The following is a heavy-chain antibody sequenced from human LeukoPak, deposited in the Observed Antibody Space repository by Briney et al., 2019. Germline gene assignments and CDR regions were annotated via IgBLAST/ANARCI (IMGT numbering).Heavy chain of an antibody. J-gene: IGHJ4*02. D-gene: IGHD7-27*01. CDR1: GFTFSDYY. Sequence: GGSLRLSCAASGFTFSDYYMSWIRQVPGKGLEWVSYITSSGDTIYYADSVKGRFTISRDIPENSVYLQMNSLRAEDAAVYYCAREGGNWGEGYFDYWGQGTLVTVSS. V-gene: IGHV3-11*01. CDR2: ITSSGDTI. CDR3: AREGGNWGEGYFDY.